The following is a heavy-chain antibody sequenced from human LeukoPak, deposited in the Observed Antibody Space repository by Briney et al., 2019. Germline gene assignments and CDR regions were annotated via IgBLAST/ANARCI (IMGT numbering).Heavy chain of an antibody. CDR3: AKAGEAVAADY. Sequence: PGGSLRLSCAASGFTFSSYSMNWVRQAPGKGLEWVSYISSSSGTIYYADSVRGRFTISRDNAKNTLYLQMNSLRAEDTAVYYCAKAGEAVAADYWGQGTLVTVSS. CDR1: GFTFSSYS. V-gene: IGHV3-48*01. D-gene: IGHD6-19*01. J-gene: IGHJ4*02. CDR2: ISSSSGTI.